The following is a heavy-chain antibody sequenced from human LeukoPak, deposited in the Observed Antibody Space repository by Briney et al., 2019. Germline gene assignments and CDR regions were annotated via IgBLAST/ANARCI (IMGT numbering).Heavy chain of an antibody. CDR2: IYHSGNT. CDR1: GGSISRGNW. V-gene: IGHV4-4*02. CDR3: AKKAAASAADY. D-gene: IGHD6-13*01. J-gene: IGHJ4*02. Sequence: SGTLSLTCAVSGGSISRGNWWSWVRQPPGKGPEWIGEIYHSGNTNYNPSVKSRVTISVDKSKNQFSLKLSSVTAADTAVYYCAKKAAASAADYCGQGTLVTVSS.